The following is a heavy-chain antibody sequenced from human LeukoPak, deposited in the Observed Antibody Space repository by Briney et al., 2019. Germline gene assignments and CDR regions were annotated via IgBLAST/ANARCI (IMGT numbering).Heavy chain of an antibody. CDR2: INPSGGST. CDR3: ARSTPYYYDSSGYPLDAFDI. CDR1: GYTFTSYY. Sequence: VASVKVSCKASGYTFTSYYMHWVRQAPGQGLEWMGIINPSGGSTSYAQKFQGRVTMTRDTSTSTVYMELSSLRPEDTAVYYCARSTPYYYDSSGYPLDAFDIWGQGTMVTVSS. J-gene: IGHJ3*02. D-gene: IGHD3-22*01. V-gene: IGHV1-46*01.